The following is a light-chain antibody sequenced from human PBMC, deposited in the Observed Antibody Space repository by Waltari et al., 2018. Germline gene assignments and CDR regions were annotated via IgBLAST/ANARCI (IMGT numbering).Light chain of an antibody. V-gene: IGLV3-21*03. CDR1: NLGSKS. J-gene: IGLJ2*01. Sequence: SSVLTQPPSVSVAPTKTATITCGGNNLGSKSVHWYQQRPGQAPVLVVYNDNTRPPGIPARFFGSNAGSTATLTINRVEAGDEADYFCQVWDDSSDRVVFGEGTKLTVL. CDR2: NDN. CDR3: QVWDDSSDRVV.